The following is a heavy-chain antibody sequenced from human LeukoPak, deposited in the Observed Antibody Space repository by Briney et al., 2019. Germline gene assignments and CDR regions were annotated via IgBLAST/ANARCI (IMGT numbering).Heavy chain of an antibody. V-gene: IGHV4-34*01. D-gene: IGHD3-16*02. Sequence: PSETLSLTCAVYGGSFSGYYWSWIRQPPGKGLEWIGEINHSGSTNYNPSLKSRVTISVDTSKSQFSLKLSSVTAADTAVYYCARGRRNDYVWGGYRSGYFDYWGQGTLVTVSS. J-gene: IGHJ4*02. CDR3: ARGRRNDYVWGGYRSGYFDY. CDR2: INHSGST. CDR1: GGSFSGYY.